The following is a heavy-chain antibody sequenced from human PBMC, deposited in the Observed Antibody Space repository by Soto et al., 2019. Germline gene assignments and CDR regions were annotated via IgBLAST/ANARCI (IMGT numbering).Heavy chain of an antibody. CDR3: ARRALTTIFGVVLPDDAFAI. Sequence: GGSLRLSCAASGFTFSDYDMSWIRQAPGKGLEWVSYISSSGNTIYHTDSVKGRFTISRDNAKKSLSLQMNSLRAEDTAVYYCARRALTTIFGVVLPDDAFAIRGQATMVTVS. V-gene: IGHV3-11*01. CDR2: ISSSGNTI. CDR1: GFTFSDYD. J-gene: IGHJ3*02. D-gene: IGHD3-3*01.